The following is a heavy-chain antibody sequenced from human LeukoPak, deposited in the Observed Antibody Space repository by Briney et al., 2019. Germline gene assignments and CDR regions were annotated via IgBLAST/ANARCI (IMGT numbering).Heavy chain of an antibody. V-gene: IGHV3-30*18. Sequence: PGRSLRLSCAASGFTFSSYGMHWVRQAPGKGLEWVAVISYDGSNKYYADSVKGRFTISRDNAKNSLYLQMNSLRAEDTAIYYCIKDVKAGGLDYWGQGTLVTVSS. D-gene: IGHD2/OR15-2a*01. J-gene: IGHJ4*02. CDR2: ISYDGSNK. CDR3: IKDVKAGGLDY. CDR1: GFTFSSYG.